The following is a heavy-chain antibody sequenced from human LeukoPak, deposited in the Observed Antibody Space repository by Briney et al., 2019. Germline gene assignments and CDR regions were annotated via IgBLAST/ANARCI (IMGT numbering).Heavy chain of an antibody. CDR3: ARVYNYVFDY. D-gene: IGHD3-10*02. V-gene: IGHV3-53*01. CDR1: GFTFSSSH. J-gene: IGHJ4*02. Sequence: GGSLRLSCAASGFTFSSSHRTWVRQAVGKGWEWVSFIYSGGDTSYSDSVKGRFTISTYNSKNTLYLQMNSLRAEDTAVYYCARVYNYVFDYWGQGTLVTVSS. CDR2: IYSGGDT.